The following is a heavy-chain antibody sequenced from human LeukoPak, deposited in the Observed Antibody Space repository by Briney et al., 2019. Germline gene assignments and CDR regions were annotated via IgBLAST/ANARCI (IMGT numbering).Heavy chain of an antibody. V-gene: IGHV1-24*01. CDR2: FDPVEGDT. D-gene: IGHD1-26*01. Sequence: ASVKVSCKVSGYTLTELSMHWVRQAPGKGLEWMGGFDPVEGDTIYAQKFQGRVTMTEDTSTDTAYMELSSLRPDDAAVYYCAVTLEGRGRWEEIDYWGQGTLVTVSS. J-gene: IGHJ4*02. CDR3: AVTLEGRGRWEEIDY. CDR1: GYTLTELS.